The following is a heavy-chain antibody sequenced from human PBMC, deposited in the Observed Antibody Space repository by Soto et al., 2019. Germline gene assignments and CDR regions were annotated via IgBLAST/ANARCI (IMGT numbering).Heavy chain of an antibody. D-gene: IGHD6-19*01. Sequence: PGESLKISCAASGFTFSSYGMHWVRQAPGKGLEWVAVIWYDGSKKYYADSVKGRFTISRDNSKNTQYLQMNSLRAEDTAVYYCAKDARLLVAGTSNDYYYYYGMDVWGQGTTVTVSS. J-gene: IGHJ6*02. CDR3: AKDARLLVAGTSNDYYYYYGMDV. CDR1: GFTFSSYG. V-gene: IGHV3-30*02. CDR2: IWYDGSKK.